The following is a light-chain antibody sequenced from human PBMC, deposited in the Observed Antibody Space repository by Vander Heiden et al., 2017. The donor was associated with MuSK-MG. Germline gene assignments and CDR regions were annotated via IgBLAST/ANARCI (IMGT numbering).Light chain of an antibody. V-gene: IGLV2-11*01. J-gene: IGLJ1*01. Sequence: QSALSQPRSVSGSPGQSVTISCTGTSSDVGGYDYVSWYQQHPGKDPKLVIYDVNRRPSGVPDRFSGSKSGNTASLTISGLQAEDEGDYYCCSYAGTYTYVFGTGTKVTVL. CDR3: CSYAGTYTYV. CDR2: DVN. CDR1: SSDVGGYDY.